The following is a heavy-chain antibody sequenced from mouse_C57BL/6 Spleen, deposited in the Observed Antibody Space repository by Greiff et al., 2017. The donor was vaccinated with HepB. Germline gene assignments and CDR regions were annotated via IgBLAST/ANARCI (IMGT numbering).Heavy chain of an antibody. CDR1: GFTFSDYY. J-gene: IGHJ1*03. D-gene: IGHD1-1*01. V-gene: IGHV5-16*01. CDR2: INYDGSST. Sequence: EVKLMESEGGLVQPGSSMKLSCTASGFTFSDYYMAWVRQVPEKGLEWVANINYDGSSTYYLDSLKSRFIISRDNATNILYLQMSSLKSEDTATYYCARDHYGSSYEYFDVWGTGTTVTVSS. CDR3: ARDHYGSSYEYFDV.